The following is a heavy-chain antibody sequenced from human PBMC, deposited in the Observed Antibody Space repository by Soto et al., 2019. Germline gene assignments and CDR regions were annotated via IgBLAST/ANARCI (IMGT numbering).Heavy chain of an antibody. V-gene: IGHV3-30*18. Sequence: QVQLVESGGGVVQPGRSLRLSCAASGFTFSSYGMHWVRQAPGKGLEWVAVISYDGNNKYYADFVKGRFTISRDNSKNTLYLQMNSLRAEDTAVYYCAKDRQHYYDSSGYSLGYWGQGTLVTVSS. CDR3: AKDRQHYYDSSGYSLGY. CDR2: ISYDGNNK. D-gene: IGHD3-22*01. J-gene: IGHJ4*02. CDR1: GFTFSSYG.